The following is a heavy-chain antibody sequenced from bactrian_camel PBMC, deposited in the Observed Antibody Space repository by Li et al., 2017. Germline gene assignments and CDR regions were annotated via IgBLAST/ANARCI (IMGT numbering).Heavy chain of an antibody. CDR3: AATPTFSFGCTWGSFTY. J-gene: IGHJ4*01. V-gene: IGHV3S6*01. D-gene: IGHD1*01. Sequence: HVQLVESGGGLVQPGGSLRLSCAASGYTSNCLCMAWFRQAPGKEREGVARIYCGGGAGTYYDDSVKGRFTISQDAAKNTMYLQMNSLKPEDTAMYYCAATPTFSFGCTWGSFTYWGQGTQVTVS. CDR1: GYTSNCLC. CDR2: IYCGGGAGT.